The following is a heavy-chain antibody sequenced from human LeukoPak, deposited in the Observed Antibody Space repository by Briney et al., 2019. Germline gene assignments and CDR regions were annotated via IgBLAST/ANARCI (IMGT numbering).Heavy chain of an antibody. CDR3: AKDREEWTAMVSWVDY. J-gene: IGHJ4*02. CDR2: IR. Sequence: PGGSLRLSCAASGFTFSSYGMHWVRQAPGKGLEWVAFIRYADSVKGRFTISRDNSKNTLYLQMNSLRAEDTAVNYCAKDREEWTAMVSWVDYWGQGTLVTDSS. CDR1: GFTFSSYG. D-gene: IGHD5-18*01. V-gene: IGHV3-30*02.